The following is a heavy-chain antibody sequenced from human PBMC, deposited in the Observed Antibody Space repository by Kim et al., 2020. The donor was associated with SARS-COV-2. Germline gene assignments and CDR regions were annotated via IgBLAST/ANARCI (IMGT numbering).Heavy chain of an antibody. J-gene: IGHJ5*02. CDR2: INPNTGET. Sequence: ASVKVSCKASGYTFTAYYLHWVRQAPGQGLEWMGWINPNTGETNSAHQFQGRVTMTRDTSITTGYMELSRLTSDDTAVYYCAREDGDHYNWFDPWGQGTLVTVSS. CDR1: GYTFTAYY. V-gene: IGHV1-2*02. CDR3: AREDGDHYNWFDP. D-gene: IGHD4-17*01.